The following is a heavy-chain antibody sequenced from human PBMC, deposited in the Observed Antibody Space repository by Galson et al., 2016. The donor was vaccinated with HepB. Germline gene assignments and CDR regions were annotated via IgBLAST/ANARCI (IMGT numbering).Heavy chain of an antibody. CDR2: ISGSGGSK. J-gene: IGHJ4*01. CDR1: GFTFSSYA. CDR3: AKGYGYFDY. Sequence: SLRLSCAASGFTFSSYAMSWVRQAPGKGLEWVSVISGSGGSKYYEDSVKGRFTISRDNAKNTLYLQMNSLRAEDTAIYYCAKGYGYFDYWGQGTLVTVSS. V-gene: IGHV3-23*01. D-gene: IGHD3-10*01.